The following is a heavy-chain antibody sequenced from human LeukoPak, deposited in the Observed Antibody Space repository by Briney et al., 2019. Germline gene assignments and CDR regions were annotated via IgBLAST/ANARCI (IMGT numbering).Heavy chain of an antibody. CDR3: ARESLGYCSGSTCYYFYMDF. Sequence: GGSLRLSCAASGFTFSSYSMNWVRQAPGKGLEWLSYISGSSSTIYDADSVKGRFTISRDNAKNSLYLQMNSLRAEDTVVYYCARESLGYCSGSTCYYFYMDFWGKGTTVTVSS. V-gene: IGHV3-48*04. J-gene: IGHJ6*03. CDR2: ISGSSSTI. CDR1: GFTFSSYS. D-gene: IGHD2-15*01.